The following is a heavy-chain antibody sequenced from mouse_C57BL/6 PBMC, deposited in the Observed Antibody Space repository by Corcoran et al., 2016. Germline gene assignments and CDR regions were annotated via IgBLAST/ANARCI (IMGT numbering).Heavy chain of an antibody. CDR1: GYAFSSYW. J-gene: IGHJ2*01. CDR2: IYPGDGDT. Sequence: QVQLQQSGAELVKPGASVKISCKASGYAFSSYWMNWVKQRPGKGLEWIGQIYPGDGDTNYNGKFKGKATLTADKSSSTAYMQLSSLTSEDSAVYFCARDDGYSAYYFDYWGQGTTLTVSS. CDR3: ARDDGYSAYYFDY. D-gene: IGHD2-3*01. V-gene: IGHV1-80*01.